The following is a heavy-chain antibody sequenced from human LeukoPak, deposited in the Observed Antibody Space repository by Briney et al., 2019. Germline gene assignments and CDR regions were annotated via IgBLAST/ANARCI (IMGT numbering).Heavy chain of an antibody. J-gene: IGHJ4*02. CDR3: ETKAGNYRERVWLDY. CDR1: GLTFSNHW. V-gene: IGHV3-74*01. D-gene: IGHD3-10*01. CDR2: INNEGSDT. Sequence: PGGSLRLSCVVSGLTFSNHWMHWVRQAPGKGMVWVSHINNEGSDTRYADSVKGRFTIPRDNGKNTVYLQMNSLRADDAAVYYCETKAGNYRERVWLDYWGQGILVTVSS.